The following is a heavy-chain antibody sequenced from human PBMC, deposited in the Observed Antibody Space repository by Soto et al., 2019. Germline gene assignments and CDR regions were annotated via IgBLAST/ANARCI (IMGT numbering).Heavy chain of an antibody. CDR2: INAGNGNT. Sequence: ASVKVSCKASGYTFTSYAMHWVRQAPGQRLEWMGWINAGNGNTKYSQKFQGRVTITRDTSASTAYMELSSLRSEDTAVYYCARDLNTVATEDYYGMDVWGQGTTVTVSS. CDR3: ARDLNTVATEDYYGMDV. D-gene: IGHD5-12*01. J-gene: IGHJ6*02. CDR1: GYTFTSYA. V-gene: IGHV1-3*01.